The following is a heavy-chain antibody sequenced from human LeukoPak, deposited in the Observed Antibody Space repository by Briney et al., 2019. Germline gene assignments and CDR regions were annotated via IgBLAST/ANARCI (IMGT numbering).Heavy chain of an antibody. D-gene: IGHD4-11*01. CDR2: IYYSGTT. CDR3: ARGFRVTFDY. Sequence: PSETLSLTCTVSGGSISSYYWSWIRQPPGKGLEWIGYIYYSGTTNYNPSLKSRVTISVDTSKNQFSLKLSSVTAADTAVYYCARGFRVTFDYWGQGTLVTVSS. J-gene: IGHJ4*02. V-gene: IGHV4-59*01. CDR1: GGSISSYY.